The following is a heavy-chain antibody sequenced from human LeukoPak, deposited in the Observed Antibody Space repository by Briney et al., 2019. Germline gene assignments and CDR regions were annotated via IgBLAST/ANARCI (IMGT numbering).Heavy chain of an antibody. CDR2: INHSGST. CDR3: ARGSRLYYYDSSGYYELDY. D-gene: IGHD3-22*01. Sequence: PSETLSLTCAVYGGSFSGYYWSWIRQPPGKGLEWIGEINHSGSTNYNPSLKSRVTISVDTSKNQFSLKLSSVTAADTAVYYCARGSRLYYYDSSGYYELDYWGQGTLVTVSA. V-gene: IGHV4-34*01. CDR1: GGSFSGYY. J-gene: IGHJ4*02.